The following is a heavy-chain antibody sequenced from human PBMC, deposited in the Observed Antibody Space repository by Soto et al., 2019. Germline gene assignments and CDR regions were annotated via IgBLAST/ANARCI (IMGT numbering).Heavy chain of an antibody. D-gene: IGHD3-10*01. CDR3: AHRLKRGVICFDY. V-gene: IGHV2-5*02. CDR1: GFSLSASGVA. Sequence: QITLKESGPTLVKPTQTLTLTCSFSGFSLSASGVAVGWIRQPPGKALEWLGIIYWDDTKRYSPSLESRVTITKDRSKHQVVLTMTDMDPVYTATYYCAHRLKRGVICFDYWGQGTVVTVSS. CDR2: IYWDDTK. J-gene: IGHJ4*02.